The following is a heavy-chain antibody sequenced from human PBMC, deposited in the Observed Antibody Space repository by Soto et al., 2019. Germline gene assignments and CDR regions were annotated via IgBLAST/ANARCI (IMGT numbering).Heavy chain of an antibody. CDR3: ARQKIKSSTWYGSLDS. CDR1: GFSFSTHA. D-gene: IGHD6-13*01. Sequence: EVHLSESGGGFVQPGGSLRLSCVASGFSFSTHAMTWVRQAPGKGLEWVSVISAGSGNTYHAESVKGRFTVSRDNSKNTLWLQMDSLRVEDTGLYYCARQKIKSSTWYGSLDSWGQGTLVTVSS. V-gene: IGHV3-23*01. CDR2: ISAGSGNT. J-gene: IGHJ4*02.